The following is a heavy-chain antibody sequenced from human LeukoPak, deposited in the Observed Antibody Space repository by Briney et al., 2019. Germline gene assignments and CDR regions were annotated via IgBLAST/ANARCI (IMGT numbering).Heavy chain of an antibody. J-gene: IGHJ6*02. CDR1: GFTFSSYT. Sequence: GGSLRLSCAASGFTFSSYTMDWVRQAPGKGLEWVSSISSSSSYIYYADSMKGRFTISRDNAKNSLYLQMNSLRAEDTAVYYCARDNSPMIGGYYYYGMDVWGQGTRSPSP. D-gene: IGHD3-22*01. CDR3: ARDNSPMIGGYYYYGMDV. V-gene: IGHV3-21*01. CDR2: ISSSSSYI.